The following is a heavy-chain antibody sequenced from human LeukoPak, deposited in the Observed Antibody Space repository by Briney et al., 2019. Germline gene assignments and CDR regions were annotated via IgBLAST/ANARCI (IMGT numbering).Heavy chain of an antibody. CDR3: AREFRSGSSYYYYYGMDV. CDR1: GYTFTSYA. CDR2: TNAGNGNT. Sequence: ASVKVSCKASGYTFTSYAMHWVRQAPGQRLEWMGWTNAGNGNTKYSQKFQGRVTITRDTSASTAYMELSSLRSEDTAVYYCAREFRSGSSYYYYYGMDVWGKGTTVTVSS. D-gene: IGHD3-10*01. V-gene: IGHV1-3*01. J-gene: IGHJ6*04.